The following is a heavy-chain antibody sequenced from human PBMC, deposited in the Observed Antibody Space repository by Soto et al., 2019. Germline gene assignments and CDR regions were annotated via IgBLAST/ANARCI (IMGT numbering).Heavy chain of an antibody. V-gene: IGHV3-74*01. J-gene: IGHJ6*02. Sequence: PGGSLRLSCAASGFTFSSYWMHWVRQAPGKGLVWVSRINSDGSSTSYADSVKGRFTISRDNAKNTLYLQMNSLRAEDTAVYYCARVSYYGSGTSNHYYYYYGMDVWGQGTTVTVSS. D-gene: IGHD3-10*01. CDR3: ARVSYYGSGTSNHYYYYYGMDV. CDR1: GFTFSSYW. CDR2: INSDGSST.